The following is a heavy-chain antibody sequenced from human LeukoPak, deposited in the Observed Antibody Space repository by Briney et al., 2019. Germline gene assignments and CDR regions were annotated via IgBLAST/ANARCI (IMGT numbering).Heavy chain of an antibody. J-gene: IGHJ4*02. D-gene: IGHD7-27*01. Sequence: ASVKVSCKASGWPFSTHVINWVRQAAGQGLEWMGWMNPNTGNTCYAQNFQGRVSLTRNTSISTVDMELSSLRSEDTAVYYCARGPRNWGMDYWGQGTLVTVSS. V-gene: IGHV1-8*01. CDR3: ARGPRNWGMDY. CDR2: MNPNTGNT. CDR1: GWPFSTHV.